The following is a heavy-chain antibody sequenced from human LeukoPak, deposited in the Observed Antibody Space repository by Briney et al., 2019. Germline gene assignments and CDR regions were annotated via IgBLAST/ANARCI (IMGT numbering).Heavy chain of an antibody. CDR2: IYTSGST. Sequence: PSETLSLTCTVSGGSISSYYWSWIRQPAGKGLEWIGRIYTSGSTNYNPSLKSRVTMSVDTSKNQFSLKLSSVTAADTAVYYCAAVRAWDIVVVPGGFDPWGQGTLVTVSS. D-gene: IGHD2-2*01. CDR3: AAVRAWDIVVVPGGFDP. V-gene: IGHV4-4*07. CDR1: GGSISSYY. J-gene: IGHJ5*02.